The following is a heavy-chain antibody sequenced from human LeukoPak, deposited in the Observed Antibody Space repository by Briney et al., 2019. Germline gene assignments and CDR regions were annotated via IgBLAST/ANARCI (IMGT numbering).Heavy chain of an antibody. CDR2: TYYRSKWYN. CDR1: GDSVSSNSAA. Sequence: SQTLSLTCAISGDSVSSNSAAWNWIRQSPSRGLEWLGRTYYRSKWYNDYAVSVKSRITINPDTSKNQFSLQLNSVTPEDTAVYYCARGGQGDGYSADEAFDFWGQGTMVTVS. V-gene: IGHV6-1*01. J-gene: IGHJ3*01. CDR3: ARGGQGDGYSADEAFDF. D-gene: IGHD5-24*01.